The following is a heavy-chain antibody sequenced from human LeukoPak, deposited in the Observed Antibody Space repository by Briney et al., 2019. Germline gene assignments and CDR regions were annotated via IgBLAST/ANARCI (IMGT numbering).Heavy chain of an antibody. CDR1: GFTFSSYN. J-gene: IGHJ4*02. V-gene: IGHV3-48*01. CDR2: ISSSSSTI. D-gene: IGHD3-10*01. Sequence: GGSLRLSCAASGFTFSSYNMNWVSQAPGQGLEWISYISSSSSTIYYADSVKGRFTISRDNAQNSLYLQMNSLRSGDTAVYYDARGGSFGTYWGQGSLVTVSS. CDR3: ARGGSFGTY.